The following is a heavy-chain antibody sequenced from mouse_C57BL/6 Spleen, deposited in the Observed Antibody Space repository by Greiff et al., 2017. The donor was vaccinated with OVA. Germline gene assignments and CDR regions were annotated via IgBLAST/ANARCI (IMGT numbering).Heavy chain of an antibody. Sequence: VKLQESGAELVKPGASVKLSCKASGYTFTNYWMHWVKQRPGQGLEWIGYINPSSGDTKYNQKFKDKATLTADKSSSTAYMQLSSLTYEDSAVYYCALITTVVSSDYWGQGTTLTVSS. CDR1: GYTFTNYW. J-gene: IGHJ2*01. D-gene: IGHD1-1*01. CDR3: ALITTVVSSDY. CDR2: INPSSGDT. V-gene: IGHV1-7*01.